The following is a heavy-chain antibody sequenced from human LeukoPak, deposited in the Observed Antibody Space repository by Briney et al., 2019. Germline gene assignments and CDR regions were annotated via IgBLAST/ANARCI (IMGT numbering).Heavy chain of an antibody. CDR1: GFSVSANY. J-gene: IGHJ4*02. Sequence: GGSLRLSCATSGFSVSANYMTWVRQVPGKGLEWVSLIYSGGSTSYADSVKGRFTISRDNSKNILYLQMNSLRAEDTAVYFCAKDLSPGHYWGQGILVTVSS. D-gene: IGHD2/OR15-2a*01. CDR2: IYSGGST. V-gene: IGHV3-53*01. CDR3: AKDLSPGHY.